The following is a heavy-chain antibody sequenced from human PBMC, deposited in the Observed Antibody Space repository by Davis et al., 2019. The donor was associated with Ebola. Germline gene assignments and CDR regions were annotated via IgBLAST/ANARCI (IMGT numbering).Heavy chain of an antibody. CDR2: IYSGGST. CDR1: GFTFGDYA. V-gene: IGHV3-66*01. J-gene: IGHJ6*02. Sequence: GESLKISCTASGFTFGDYAMSWVRQAPGKGLEWVSVIYSGGSTYYADSVKGRFTISRDNAKNSLYLQMNSLRDEDTAVYYCARDSQGYYYYGMDVWGQGTTVTVSS. CDR3: ARDSQGYYYYGMDV.